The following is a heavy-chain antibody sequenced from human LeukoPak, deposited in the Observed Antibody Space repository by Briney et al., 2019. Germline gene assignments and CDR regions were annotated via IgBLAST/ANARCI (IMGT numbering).Heavy chain of an antibody. CDR1: GFTLSSCA. J-gene: IGHJ4*02. Sequence: PGRSLSLSCAACGFTLSSCAMRWVRRAPGKGLEGVSGVTGRWGSTYYGDAVKGRFTISRDNTKITLYLQMDSLRAEDTSLYYCAIHACCSNIWHSRNFWGQGTVVSVFS. CDR3: AIHACCSNIWHSRNF. D-gene: IGHD6-13*01. CDR2: VTGRWGST. V-gene: IGHV3-23*01.